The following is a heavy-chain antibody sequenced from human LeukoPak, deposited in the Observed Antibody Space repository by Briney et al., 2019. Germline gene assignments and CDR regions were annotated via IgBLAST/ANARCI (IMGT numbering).Heavy chain of an antibody. V-gene: IGHV1-69*13. D-gene: IGHD3-10*01. CDR3: ARVPGAIKRKYGMDV. CDR2: IIPIFGTA. Sequence: ASVKVSCKASEGTFSSYAISWVRQAPGQGLEWMGGIIPIFGTANYAQKFQGRVTITADESTSTAYMELSSLRSEDTAVYYCARVPGAIKRKYGMDVWGQGTTVTVSS. J-gene: IGHJ6*02. CDR1: EGTFSSYA.